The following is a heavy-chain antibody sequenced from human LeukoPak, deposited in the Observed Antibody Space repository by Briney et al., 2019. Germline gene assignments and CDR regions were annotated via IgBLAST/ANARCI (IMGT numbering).Heavy chain of an antibody. V-gene: IGHV4-59*01. J-gene: IGHJ5*02. CDR1: GGSISNYY. Sequence: PSETLSLTCTVSGGSISNYYWSWIRQPPGKGLEWIGHIYYSGSTNYNPSLKSRVTISVDTSKNQFSLKLSSVTAADTAVYYCARHWDFTFWGVRVPNWFDPWGQGTLVTVSS. D-gene: IGHD3-16*01. CDR3: ARHWDFTFWGVRVPNWFDP. CDR2: IYYSGST.